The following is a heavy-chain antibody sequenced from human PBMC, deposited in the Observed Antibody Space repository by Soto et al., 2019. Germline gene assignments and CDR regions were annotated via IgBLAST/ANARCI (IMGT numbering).Heavy chain of an antibody. CDR1: GYTFTTYG. CDR2: ISTYNGNT. V-gene: IGHV1-18*01. D-gene: IGHD3-22*01. J-gene: IGHJ4*02. Sequence: ASVKVSCKASGYTFTTYGMCWVRQAPGQGLDWMGWISTYNGNTKYAERLQGRVTMTTDTTTSTAYMELRSLRSDDTAVYYCARGPTDYYDNSGNYFLDYWGQGTLVTVSS. CDR3: ARGPTDYYDNSGNYFLDY.